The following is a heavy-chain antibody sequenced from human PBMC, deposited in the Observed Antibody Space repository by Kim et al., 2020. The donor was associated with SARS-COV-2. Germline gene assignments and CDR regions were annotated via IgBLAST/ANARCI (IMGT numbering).Heavy chain of an antibody. D-gene: IGHD3-10*01. J-gene: IGHJ5*02. CDR2: INSDGSNT. Sequence: GGSLRLSCAASGFTLSNHWMHWVRQAPGQGLVWVSRINSDGSNTNYADSVKGRFAISRDNAKTTLYLQMNNLRAEDTAVYYCARRSGSGSFYWFDPWGQGTLVTVSS. CDR3: ARRSGSGSFYWFDP. V-gene: IGHV3-74*01. CDR1: GFTLSNHW.